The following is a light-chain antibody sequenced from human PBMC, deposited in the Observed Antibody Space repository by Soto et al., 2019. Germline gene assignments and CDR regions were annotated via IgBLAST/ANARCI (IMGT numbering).Light chain of an antibody. V-gene: IGLV1-40*01. CDR2: GNS. CDR3: QSYDSSLAV. CDR1: SSNIGAGYD. J-gene: IGLJ1*01. Sequence: QSVLTQPPSVSGARGQRVTISCTGSSSNIGAGYDVHWYQQLPGTAPKLLIYGNSNRPSGVPDRFSGSKSGTSASLAITGLQAEDEADYYCQSYDSSLAVFGTGTNFTVL.